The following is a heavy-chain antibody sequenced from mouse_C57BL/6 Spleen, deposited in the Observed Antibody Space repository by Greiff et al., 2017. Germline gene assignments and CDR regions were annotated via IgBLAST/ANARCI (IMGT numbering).Heavy chain of an antibody. CDR1: GYTFTSYW. J-gene: IGHJ3*01. CDR2: IYPGSGST. V-gene: IGHV1-55*01. D-gene: IGHD1-1*01. Sequence: QVQLQQPGAELVKPGASVKMSCKASGYTFTSYWITWVKQRPGKGLAWIGDIYPGSGSTNYNEKFKSKATLTVDTSSSTAYMQLSSLTCEDSAVYYCAIYYGSSYVGFAYWGQGTLVTVSA. CDR3: AIYYGSSYVGFAY.